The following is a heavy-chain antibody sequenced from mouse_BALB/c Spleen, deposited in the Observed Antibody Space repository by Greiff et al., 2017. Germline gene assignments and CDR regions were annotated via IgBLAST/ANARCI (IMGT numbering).Heavy chain of an antibody. D-gene: IGHD2-2*01. V-gene: IGHV1S22*01. CDR1: GYTFTSYW. CDR3: TGGYDGFAY. Sequence: LQQPGSELVRPGALVKLSCKASGYTFTSYWMHWVKQRPGQGLEWIGNIYPGSGSTNYDEKFKSKATLTVDTSSSTAYMQLSSLTSEDSAVYYCTGGYDGFAYGGQGTLVTVSA. CDR2: IYPGSGST. J-gene: IGHJ3*01.